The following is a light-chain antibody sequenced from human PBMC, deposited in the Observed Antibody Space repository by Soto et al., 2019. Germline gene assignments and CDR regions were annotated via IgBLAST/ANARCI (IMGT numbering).Light chain of an antibody. CDR3: QQYGSSPIYT. CDR1: QSVSSSY. CDR2: DAS. Sequence: EMVLTQSPGTLSLSPGERATLSCRSSQSVSSSYLAWYQQKPGQAPRLLIYDASSRATGIPDRFSGSGSGTDFTLTISRLEPDDFAVYYCQQYGSSPIYTLGPGTKLQIK. V-gene: IGKV3-20*01. J-gene: IGKJ2*01.